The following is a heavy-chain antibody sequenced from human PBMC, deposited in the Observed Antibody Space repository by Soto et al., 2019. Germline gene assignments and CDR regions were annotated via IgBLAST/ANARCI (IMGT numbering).Heavy chain of an antibody. Sequence: GGSLRLSCAASGFTFSSYAMSWVRQAPGKGLEWVSAISGSGGSTYYADSVKGRFTISRDNSKNTLYLQMNSLRTEDTAVYYCSEGNYISSYYFDSWGQGTLVTVSS. CDR1: GFTFSSYA. CDR2: ISGSGGST. J-gene: IGHJ4*01. CDR3: SEGNYISSYYFDS. D-gene: IGHD6-6*01. V-gene: IGHV3-23*01.